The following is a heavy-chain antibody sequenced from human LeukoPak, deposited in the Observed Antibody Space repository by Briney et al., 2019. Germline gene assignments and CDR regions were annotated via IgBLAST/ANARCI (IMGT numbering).Heavy chain of an antibody. Sequence: PSETLSLTCTVSGGSISSSSYYWGWIRQPPGKGLEWIGSIYYSGSTYYNPSLKSRVTISVDTSKNQFSLKLSSVTAADTAVYYCARVMGSLLYFDYWGQGTLVTVSS. CDR1: GGSISSSSYY. D-gene: IGHD1-26*01. CDR2: IYYSGST. V-gene: IGHV4-39*07. CDR3: ARVMGSLLYFDY. J-gene: IGHJ4*02.